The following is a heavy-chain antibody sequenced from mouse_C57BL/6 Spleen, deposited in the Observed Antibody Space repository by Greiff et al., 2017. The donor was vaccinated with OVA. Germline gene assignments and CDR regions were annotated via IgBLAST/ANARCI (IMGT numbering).Heavy chain of an antibody. CDR1: GFTFSDAW. J-gene: IGHJ1*03. CDR2: IRNKANNHAT. Sequence: EVKLVESGGGLVQPGGSMKLSCAASGFTFSDAWMDWVRQSPEKGLEWVAEIRNKANNHATYYAESVKGRFTISRDDSKSSVYLQMNSLRAEDTGIYYCTRGILRYPWYFDVWGTGTTVTVSS. CDR3: TRGILRYPWYFDV. D-gene: IGHD1-1*01. V-gene: IGHV6-6*01.